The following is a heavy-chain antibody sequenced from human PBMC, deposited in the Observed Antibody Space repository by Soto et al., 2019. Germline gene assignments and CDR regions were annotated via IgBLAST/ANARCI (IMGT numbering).Heavy chain of an antibody. Sequence: GGSLRLSCAASGFTFSSYGMHWVRQAPGKGLEWVAVISYDGSNKYYADSVKGRFTISRDNSKNTLYLQMNSLRAEDTAVYYCAKDPDPRGYSGYIGDIWGQGTMVTVSS. V-gene: IGHV3-30*18. D-gene: IGHD5-12*01. CDR3: AKDPDPRGYSGYIGDI. CDR2: ISYDGSNK. CDR1: GFTFSSYG. J-gene: IGHJ3*02.